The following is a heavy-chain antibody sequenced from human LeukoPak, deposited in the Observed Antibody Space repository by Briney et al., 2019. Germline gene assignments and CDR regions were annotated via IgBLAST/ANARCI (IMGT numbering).Heavy chain of an antibody. CDR1: GFTFSSYG. D-gene: IGHD3-10*01. J-gene: IGHJ3*02. V-gene: IGHV3-30*02. CDR3: AKDDYYGSGSYYTRVSFDI. Sequence: GGSLRRSCAASGFTFSSYGMRWVRQAPGKGLEWVAFIRYDGSNKYYADSVKGRFTISRDNSKNTLYLQMNSLRAEDTAVYYCAKDDYYGSGSYYTRVSFDIWGQGTMVTVSS. CDR2: IRYDGSNK.